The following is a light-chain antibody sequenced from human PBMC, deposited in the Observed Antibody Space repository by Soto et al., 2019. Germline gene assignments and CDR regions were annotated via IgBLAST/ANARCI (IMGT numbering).Light chain of an antibody. CDR1: SNDVGGYNL. Sequence: QSALTQPASVSGSPGQSITISCAGTSNDVGGYNLVSWYLQHPGKAPKLMIYEGAKRPSGVSNRFSGSKSGNTASLTISGLQAEDEADYYCCSYAGTGTWVFGGGTKHTVL. CDR3: CSYAGTGTWV. J-gene: IGLJ3*02. V-gene: IGLV2-23*01. CDR2: EGA.